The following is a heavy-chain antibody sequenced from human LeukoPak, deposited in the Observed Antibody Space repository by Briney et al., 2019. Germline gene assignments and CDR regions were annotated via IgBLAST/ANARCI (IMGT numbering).Heavy chain of an antibody. CDR2: IYSGGST. CDR1: GFIVSSNY. J-gene: IGHJ4*02. Sequence: GGSLRLSCAASGFIVSSNYMSWVRQAPGKGLEWVSVIYSGGSTNYADSVKGRFTISRDNSKNTLYLQMNSLRAEDTAVYYCARVEATIISFDYWGQGTLVTVSS. CDR3: ARVEATIISFDY. V-gene: IGHV3-66*02. D-gene: IGHD5-24*01.